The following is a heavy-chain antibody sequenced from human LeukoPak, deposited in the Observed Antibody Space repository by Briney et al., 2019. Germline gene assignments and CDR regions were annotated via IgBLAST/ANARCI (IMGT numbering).Heavy chain of an antibody. D-gene: IGHD2-2*01. CDR1: GGSSSTYS. V-gene: IGHV4-59*01. Sequence: SETLSLTCTVSGGSSSTYSWSWARQPPGKGLEWIGYIYYSGSTNYNPSLKSRVTMSVDTSKKQFSLKLTSVTAADTAVYYWAREYYCSKSSCTDWLHLGGQGNLVTVSS. J-gene: IGHJ5*02. CDR2: IYYSGST. CDR3: AREYYCSKSSCTDWLHL.